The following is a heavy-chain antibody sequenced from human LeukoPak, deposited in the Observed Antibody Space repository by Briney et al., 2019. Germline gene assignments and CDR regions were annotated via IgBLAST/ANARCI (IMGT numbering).Heavy chain of an antibody. CDR3: AKRASGYYFDS. V-gene: IGHV3-23*01. CDR2: ISTTGDTT. D-gene: IGHD5-12*01. Sequence: GGSLRLSCAASGFTFSTYGMSWVRQAPGKGLEWVSTISTTGDTTYYTDSVKGRFTISRDNSKNTVYLQMSSLRDEDTAVFYCAKRASGYYFDSWGQGTLVTVSS. CDR1: GFTFSTYG. J-gene: IGHJ4*02.